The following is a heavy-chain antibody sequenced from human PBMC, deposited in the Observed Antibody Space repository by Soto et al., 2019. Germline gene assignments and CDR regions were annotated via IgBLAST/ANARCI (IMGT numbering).Heavy chain of an antibody. CDR3: ARELCGGDCYSQGFDP. CDR1: GYTFTSYD. J-gene: IGHJ5*02. D-gene: IGHD2-21*01. CDR2: MNPDSGNT. V-gene: IGHV1-8*01. Sequence: ASVKVSCKASGYTFTSYDINWVRQATGQGLEWMGWMNPDSGNTGYAQKFQGRVTMTRNTSISTAYMELSSLRSEDTAVYYCARELCGGDCYSQGFDPWGQGTLVTVSS.